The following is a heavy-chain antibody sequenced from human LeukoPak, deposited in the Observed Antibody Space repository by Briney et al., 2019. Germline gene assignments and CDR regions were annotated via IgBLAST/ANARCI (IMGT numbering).Heavy chain of an antibody. Sequence: ASVKVSCKASGYTFIGYYMHWVRQAPGQGLEWMGWINPHSGKTGYAQKFQGRVTMTTDTSASTAYMELSSLRSEDTAVYYCARLSSHYGDYKVDPWGQGTLVTVSS. D-gene: IGHD4-17*01. CDR3: ARLSSHYGDYKVDP. J-gene: IGHJ5*02. CDR2: INPHSGKT. V-gene: IGHV1-8*02. CDR1: GYTFIGYY.